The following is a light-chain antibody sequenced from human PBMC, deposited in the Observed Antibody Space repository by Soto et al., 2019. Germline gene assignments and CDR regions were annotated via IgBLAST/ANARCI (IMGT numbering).Light chain of an antibody. J-gene: IGLJ7*01. Sequence: QSVLTQPPSASGTPGQRVSISCSGSSSNIGSKTVNWFQQLPGTAPKLLIYSTYQRPSGVPDRFSGSKSGTSASLAISGLQSEDEADYYCATWDDSLNGVVFGGGTKLTVL. CDR3: ATWDDSLNGVV. CDR1: SSNIGSKT. CDR2: STY. V-gene: IGLV1-44*01.